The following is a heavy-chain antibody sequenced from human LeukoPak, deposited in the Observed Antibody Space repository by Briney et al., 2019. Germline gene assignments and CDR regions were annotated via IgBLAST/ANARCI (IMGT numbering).Heavy chain of an antibody. CDR1: GFTFSRHW. J-gene: IGHJ4*02. Sequence: PGGSLRLSCAGSGFTFSRHWMHWVRHAPGKGLVWVSRMNSDGSSTSYADSVKGRFIISRDNAKNTLYLQMNSLRAEDTAVYYCTSDTVDTAVGIDYWGQGTLVTVSS. CDR2: MNSDGSST. D-gene: IGHD5-18*01. V-gene: IGHV3-74*01. CDR3: TSDTVDTAVGIDY.